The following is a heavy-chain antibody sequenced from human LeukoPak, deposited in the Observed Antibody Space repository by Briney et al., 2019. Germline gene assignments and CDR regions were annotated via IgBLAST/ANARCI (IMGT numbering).Heavy chain of an antibody. CDR3: ARVIRYGSGNYYYFDY. CDR1: GFIFNNFA. J-gene: IGHJ4*02. Sequence: PGGSLRLSCAASGFIFNNFASNWVRQAPGKGLEWVSDISDSGGDTYYADSVRGRFTISRDNFKNTLYLQMNSLRADDTAIYYCARVIRYGSGNYYYFDYWGQGTLVTVSS. V-gene: IGHV3-23*01. CDR2: ISDSGGDT. D-gene: IGHD3-10*01.